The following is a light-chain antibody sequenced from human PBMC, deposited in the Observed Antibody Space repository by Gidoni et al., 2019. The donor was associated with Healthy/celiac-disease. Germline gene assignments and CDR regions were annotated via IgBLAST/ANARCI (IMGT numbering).Light chain of an antibody. CDR1: QSIRSY. CDR2: AAS. V-gene: IGKV1-39*01. J-gene: IGKJ1*01. Sequence: DIQMTQSPSSLSASVGDRVTITCRASQSIRSYLNWYKQKPGKAPKLLIYAASSLQSGVPSRFSGSGSGTDFTLTISSLQPEDFATYYCQQSRTFGHGTKVEIK. CDR3: QQSRT.